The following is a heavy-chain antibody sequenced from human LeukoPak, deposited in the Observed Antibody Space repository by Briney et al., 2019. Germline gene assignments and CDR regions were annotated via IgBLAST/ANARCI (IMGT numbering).Heavy chain of an antibody. CDR2: ISNNGRTI. Sequence: PGGSLRLSCAASGFTFSSYEMNLVRQAPGKGLEWVSYISNNGRTIYYADSVKGRFTISRDNAQNSLYLQMNSLRGEDTALYYCARGRGVYGVDYWGQGTLVTVSS. D-gene: IGHD4-17*01. V-gene: IGHV3-48*03. CDR3: ARGRGVYGVDY. CDR1: GFTFSSYE. J-gene: IGHJ4*02.